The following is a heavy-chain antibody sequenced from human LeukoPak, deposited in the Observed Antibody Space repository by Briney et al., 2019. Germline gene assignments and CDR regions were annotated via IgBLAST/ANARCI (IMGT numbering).Heavy chain of an antibody. CDR3: ARGITQGGDYVWGSYRDDYFDY. V-gene: IGHV1-69*01. J-gene: IGHJ4*02. D-gene: IGHD3-16*02. CDR1: GGTFSSYA. CDR2: IIPIFGTA. Sequence: SVKVSCKASGGTFSSYAISWVQQAPGQGLEWMGGIIPIFGTANYAQKFQGRVTITADESTSTAYMELSSLRSEDTAVYYCARGITQGGDYVWGSYRDDYFDYWGQGTLVTVSS.